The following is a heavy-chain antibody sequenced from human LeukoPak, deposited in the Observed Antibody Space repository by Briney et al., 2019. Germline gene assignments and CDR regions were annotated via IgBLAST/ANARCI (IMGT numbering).Heavy chain of an antibody. J-gene: IGHJ5*02. Sequence: SETLSLTCAVSGGSISSYYWSWIRQPPGKGLEWIGYIYYSGSTNYNPSLKSRVTISLDTSKNQFSLKLKSVTAADTAMYSCARGLGYCTGGNCYRPWGQGILVTVSS. D-gene: IGHD2-15*01. CDR1: GGSISSYY. CDR2: IYYSGST. CDR3: ARGLGYCTGGNCYRP. V-gene: IGHV4-59*01.